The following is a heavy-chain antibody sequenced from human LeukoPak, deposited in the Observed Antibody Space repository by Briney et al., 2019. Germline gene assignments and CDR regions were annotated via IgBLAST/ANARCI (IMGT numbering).Heavy chain of an antibody. CDR1: GYTFTSYG. D-gene: IGHD3-9*01. Sequence: ASVKVSCKASGYTFTSYGISWVRQAPGQGLEWMGWISACNGNTNYAQKLQGRVTMTTDTSTSTAYMELRSLRSDDTAVYYCARDRLSDILTGYQGPFGYWGQGTLVTVSS. J-gene: IGHJ4*02. V-gene: IGHV1-18*04. CDR2: ISACNGNT. CDR3: ARDRLSDILTGYQGPFGY.